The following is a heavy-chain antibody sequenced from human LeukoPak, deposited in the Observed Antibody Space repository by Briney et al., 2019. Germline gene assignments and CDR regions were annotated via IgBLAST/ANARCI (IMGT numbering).Heavy chain of an antibody. CDR3: ASYGSGSSRSFDY. CDR2: IYYSGST. D-gene: IGHD3-10*01. Sequence: SETLSLTCTVSGGSISSSSNYWGWIRQPPGKGLEWIGSIYYSGSTYYNPSLKSRVTISVDTSKNQFSLKLSSVTAADTAVYYCASYGSGSSRSFDYWGQGTLVTVSS. J-gene: IGHJ4*02. V-gene: IGHV4-39*01. CDR1: GGSISSSSNY.